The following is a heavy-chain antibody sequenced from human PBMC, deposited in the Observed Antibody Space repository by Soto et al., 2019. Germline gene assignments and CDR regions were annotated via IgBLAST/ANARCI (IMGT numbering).Heavy chain of an antibody. V-gene: IGHV4-30-4*02. Sequence: PSETLSLTCTVSGGSISSGDYYWSWIRQPPGKGLEWIGYIYYSGSTYYNPSLKSRVTISVDTSKNQFSLKLSSVTAADTAVYYCARDSNRNDYAFDYWGQGTLVTVSS. J-gene: IGHJ4*02. CDR2: IYYSGST. D-gene: IGHD3-16*01. CDR3: ARDSNRNDYAFDY. CDR1: GGSISSGDYY.